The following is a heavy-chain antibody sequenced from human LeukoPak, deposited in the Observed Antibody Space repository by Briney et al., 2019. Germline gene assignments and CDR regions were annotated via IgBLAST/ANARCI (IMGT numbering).Heavy chain of an antibody. V-gene: IGHV4-39*02. CDR2: IYYSGYT. CDR1: GGSISSSTYY. Sequence: SETLSLTCTVSGGSISSSTYYWGWIRQPPGKGLEWIGSIYYSGYTYYNPSLESRVTISVDTSKNQFSLKLSSVTAADTAVYYCARDEWEPGFDYWGQGTLVTVSS. J-gene: IGHJ4*02. D-gene: IGHD1-26*01. CDR3: ARDEWEPGFDY.